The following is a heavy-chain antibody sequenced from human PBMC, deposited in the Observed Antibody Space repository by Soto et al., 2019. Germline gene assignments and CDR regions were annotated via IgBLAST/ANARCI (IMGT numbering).Heavy chain of an antibody. Sequence: ASVKVSCKASGYTFTSYDINWVRQATGQGIEWMGWMNPNSGNTGYAQKFQGRVTMTRNTSISTAYMELSSLRSEDTAVYYCARGAPSNVLLWFGELIYWGQGTLVTVS. CDR3: ARGAPSNVLLWFGELIY. D-gene: IGHD3-10*01. J-gene: IGHJ4*02. CDR1: GYTFTSYD. V-gene: IGHV1-8*01. CDR2: MNPNSGNT.